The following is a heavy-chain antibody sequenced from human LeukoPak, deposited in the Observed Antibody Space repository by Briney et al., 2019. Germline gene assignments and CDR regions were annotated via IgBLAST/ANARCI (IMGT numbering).Heavy chain of an antibody. J-gene: IGHJ4*02. Sequence: GGSLRLSCAASGFTFSSYGMHWVRQAPGKGLEWLAVIWYDGSNKYYADSVKGRFTISRDNSKNTLYLQMSSLRAEDTAVYYCARDPGGKIKYYFDYWGQGTLVTVSS. CDR3: ARDPGGKIKYYFDY. D-gene: IGHD4-23*01. V-gene: IGHV3-33*01. CDR1: GFTFSSYG. CDR2: IWYDGSNK.